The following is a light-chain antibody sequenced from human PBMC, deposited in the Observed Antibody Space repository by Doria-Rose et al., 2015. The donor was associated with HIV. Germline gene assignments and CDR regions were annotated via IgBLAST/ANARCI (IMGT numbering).Light chain of an antibody. Sequence: QSPGTLSLSPGERATLSCSASQSFSSTYLAWYQQKPGQAPSLLIYDGSTRATGIPDRFSASGSGTDFTLTINRLEPEDFALYYCHQYGTSWTFGQGTKVEI. CDR3: HQYGTSWT. J-gene: IGKJ1*01. CDR1: QSFSSTY. CDR2: DGS. V-gene: IGKV3-20*01.